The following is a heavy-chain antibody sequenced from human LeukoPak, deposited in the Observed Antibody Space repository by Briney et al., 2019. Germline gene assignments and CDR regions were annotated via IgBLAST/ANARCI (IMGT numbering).Heavy chain of an antibody. J-gene: IGHJ4*02. V-gene: IGHV4-59*08. D-gene: IGHD1-26*01. CDR3: ARHMYSGRYYGTDY. Sequence: PSETLSLTCTVSGASISSYYWSWIRQPPGKGLEWIGYIYDSGSTNYNPSLKSRVTISIDTSKNQFSLKLSSVTAADTAVYYCARHMYSGRYYGTDYWGQGTLVTVSS. CDR2: IYDSGST. CDR1: GASISSYY.